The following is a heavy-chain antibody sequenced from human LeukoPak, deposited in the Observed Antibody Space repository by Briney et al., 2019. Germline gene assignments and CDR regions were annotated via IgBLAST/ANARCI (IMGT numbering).Heavy chain of an antibody. V-gene: IGHV1-2*02. D-gene: IGHD6-13*01. CDR1: GYTFTGYY. J-gene: IGHJ6*02. Sequence: GASVKVSCKASGYTFTGYYMHWVRQAPGQGLEWMGWINPNSGGTNYAQKFQGRVTMTRDTSISTAYMELSRLRSDDTAVYYCARDPPIAAAGFRSGWYVLGMDVWGQGTTVTVSS. CDR2: INPNSGGT. CDR3: ARDPPIAAAGFRSGWYVLGMDV.